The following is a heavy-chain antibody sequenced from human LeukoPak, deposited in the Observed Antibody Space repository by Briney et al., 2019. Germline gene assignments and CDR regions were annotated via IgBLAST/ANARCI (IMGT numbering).Heavy chain of an antibody. V-gene: IGHV4-38-2*02. J-gene: IGHJ5*02. Sequence: SETLSLTCTVSGYSISSGYYWGWIRQPPGKGLEWIGSIYHSGSTYYNPSLKSRVTISVDTSKNQFSLKLSSVTAADTAVYYCARGATVTTGSNWFDPWGQGTLVTVSS. CDR2: IYHSGST. D-gene: IGHD4-17*01. CDR1: GYSISSGYY. CDR3: ARGATVTTGSNWFDP.